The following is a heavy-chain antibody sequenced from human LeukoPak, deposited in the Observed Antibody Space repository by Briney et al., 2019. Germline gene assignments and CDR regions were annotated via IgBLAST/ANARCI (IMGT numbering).Heavy chain of an antibody. CDR1: GFTFDDYA. Sequence: GRSLRLSCAASGFTFDDYAMHWVRQAPGKGLEWVSGISWNSGSIGYADSVKGRFTISRDNAKNSLYLQMNSLRAEDPALYYCAKGYCGGDCYDYYYYGMGVWGQGTTVTVSS. V-gene: IGHV3-9*01. J-gene: IGHJ6*02. CDR3: AKGYCGGDCYDYYYYGMGV. CDR2: ISWNSGSI. D-gene: IGHD2-21*02.